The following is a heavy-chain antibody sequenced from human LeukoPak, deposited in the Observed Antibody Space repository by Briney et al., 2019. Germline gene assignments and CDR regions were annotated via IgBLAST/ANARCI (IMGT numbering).Heavy chain of an antibody. CDR2: IYYSGST. J-gene: IGHJ5*02. CDR3: ARFGQLSWFDP. D-gene: IGHD5-18*01. Sequence: PSETLSLTCTVSGGSISSYYWSWIRQPPGKGLEGIGYIYYSGSTNYNPSLKSRVTISVDTSKNQFSLKLSSVTAADTAVYYCARFGQLSWFDPWGQGTLVTVSS. V-gene: IGHV4-59*01. CDR1: GGSISSYY.